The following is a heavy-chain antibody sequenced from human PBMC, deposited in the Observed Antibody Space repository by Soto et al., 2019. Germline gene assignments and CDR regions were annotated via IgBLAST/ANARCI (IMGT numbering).Heavy chain of an antibody. J-gene: IGHJ4*02. Sequence: PSETLSLTCTVSGGSMSGSYWSWVRQCPGKGLEWIAYIYYTGSPEYNPSLTSRVTISVDTSNNQFSLKLSAVTAADTAVYYCARGGWYLDFWGPGTLVTVSS. CDR2: IYYTGSP. CDR1: GGSMSGSY. V-gene: IGHV4-59*01. CDR3: ARGGWYLDF. D-gene: IGHD6-19*01.